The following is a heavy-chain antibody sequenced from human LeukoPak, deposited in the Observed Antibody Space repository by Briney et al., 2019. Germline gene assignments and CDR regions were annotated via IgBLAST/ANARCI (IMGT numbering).Heavy chain of an antibody. V-gene: IGHV4-59*01. CDR3: ARVAISKYSSSWAQWTGWFDP. J-gene: IGHJ5*02. CDR2: IYYSGST. D-gene: IGHD6-13*01. CDR1: GGSISSYY. Sequence: SETLSLTCTVSGGSISSYYWSWIRQPPGKGLEWIGYIYYSGSTNYNPSLKSRVTISVDTSKNQFSLKLSSVTAADTAVYYCARVAISKYSSSWAQWTGWFDPWGQGTLVTVSS.